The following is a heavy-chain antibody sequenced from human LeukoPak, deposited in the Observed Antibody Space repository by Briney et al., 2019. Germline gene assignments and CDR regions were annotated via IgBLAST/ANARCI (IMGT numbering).Heavy chain of an antibody. J-gene: IGHJ4*02. CDR3: ARPTNVDIVYFDY. V-gene: IGHV3-30-3*01. CDR1: GFTFSSYA. D-gene: IGHD5-12*01. Sequence: QSGGSLRLSCAASGFTFSSYAMHWVRQAPGKGLEWVAVISYDGSNKYYADSVKGRFTISRDNSKNTLYLQMNSLRVEDTAVYYCARPTNVDIVYFDYWGQGTLVTVSS. CDR2: ISYDGSNK.